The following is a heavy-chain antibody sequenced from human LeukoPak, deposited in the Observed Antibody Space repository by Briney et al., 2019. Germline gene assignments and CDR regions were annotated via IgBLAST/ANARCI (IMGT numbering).Heavy chain of an antibody. V-gene: IGHV4-34*01. J-gene: IGHJ4*02. Sequence: PSETLSLTCAVYGGSFSGYYWSWIRQPPGKGLEWIGEINHSGSTNYKPSLKSRVTISVDTSKNQFSLKLSSVTAAGTAVYYCARQSSGWYFDYWGQGTLVTVSS. D-gene: IGHD6-19*01. CDR2: INHSGST. CDR1: GGSFSGYY. CDR3: ARQSSGWYFDY.